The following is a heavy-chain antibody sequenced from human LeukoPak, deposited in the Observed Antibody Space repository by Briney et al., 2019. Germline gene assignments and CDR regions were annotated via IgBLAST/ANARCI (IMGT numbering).Heavy chain of an antibody. J-gene: IGHJ3*02. CDR2: INPNIGGT. CDR3: ARPTATWLQGGADAFDI. Sequence: ASVKVSCKASGYTFTFYYIHWVRQAPGQGLEWMGWINPNIGGTNYAQKFQGRGTMTRDTSISTAYMELSRLRSDDTAVYYCARPTATWLQGGADAFDIWGQGTVVTVSS. CDR1: GYTFTFYY. V-gene: IGHV1-2*02. D-gene: IGHD5-24*01.